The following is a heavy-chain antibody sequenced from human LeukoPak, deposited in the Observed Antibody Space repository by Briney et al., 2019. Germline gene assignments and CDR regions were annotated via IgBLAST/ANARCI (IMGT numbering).Heavy chain of an antibody. CDR2: IYYSGST. Sequence: SETLSLTCTVSGGSISGSSYYWGWIRQPPGKGLEWIGSIYYSGSTYYNPSLKSRVTISVDTSKNQFSLKLSSVTAADTAVYYCASQLYYDILTGPVDYWGQGTLVTVSS. V-gene: IGHV4-39*07. CDR3: ASQLYYDILTGPVDY. D-gene: IGHD3-9*01. CDR1: GGSISGSSYY. J-gene: IGHJ4*02.